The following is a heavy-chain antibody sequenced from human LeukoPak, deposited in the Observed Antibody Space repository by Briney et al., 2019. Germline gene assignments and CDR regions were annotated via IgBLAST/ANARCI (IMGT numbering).Heavy chain of an antibody. J-gene: IGHJ4*02. CDR3: AKDGRGYCSSTSCYKDY. D-gene: IGHD2-2*02. CDR2: ISYDGSNR. Sequence: GGSLRLSCAASGFTFSSYGMHWVRQAPGKGLEWVAVISYDGSNRCYADSVKGRFTISRDNSKNTLYLQMNSLRAEDTAVYYCAKDGRGYCSSTSCYKDYWGQGTLVTVSS. V-gene: IGHV3-30*18. CDR1: GFTFSSYG.